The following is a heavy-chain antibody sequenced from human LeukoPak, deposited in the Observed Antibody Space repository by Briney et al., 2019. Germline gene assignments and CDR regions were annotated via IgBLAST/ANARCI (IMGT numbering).Heavy chain of an antibody. J-gene: IGHJ4*02. CDR2: IYYSGST. CDR1: GDSXISYY. Sequence: SETLSLTCTVSGDSXISYYWSWIRQPPGKGLEWIAYIYYSGSTNYNPSLKSRLTISVDTSKNQFSLKLSSVTATDTAVYYCARTRIPYFDYWGQGTLVTVSS. D-gene: IGHD2-21*01. V-gene: IGHV4-59*08. CDR3: ARTRIPYFDY.